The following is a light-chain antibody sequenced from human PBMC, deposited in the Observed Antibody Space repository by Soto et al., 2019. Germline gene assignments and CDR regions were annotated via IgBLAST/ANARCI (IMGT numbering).Light chain of an antibody. J-gene: IGKJ1*01. CDR3: QQSYDPPPT. CDR1: QTTSIY. CDR2: AAS. Sequence: DIQLTQSPSSLSASLGDRVTITCRASQTTSIYLNWYQQKPGKAPRLLIYAASSLQSGVPSRFSGSGSGTDFTLTISSLQPEDFVTYYCQQSYDPPPTFGQGTKVESK. V-gene: IGKV1-39*01.